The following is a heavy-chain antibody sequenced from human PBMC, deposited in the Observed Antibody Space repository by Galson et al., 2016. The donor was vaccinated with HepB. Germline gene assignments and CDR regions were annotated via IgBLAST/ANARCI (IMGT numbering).Heavy chain of an antibody. J-gene: IGHJ4*02. CDR1: GFTFSSYG. CDR3: ARDPDY. V-gene: IGHV3-33*01. Sequence: SLRLSCAASGFTFSSYGMHWVRQAPGKGLEWLAVIWYDGSNKYYADSVKGRFIISRDNSQNTLYLQMNSLGAEDTAVYYCARDPDYWGQGTLVTVSS. CDR2: IWYDGSNK.